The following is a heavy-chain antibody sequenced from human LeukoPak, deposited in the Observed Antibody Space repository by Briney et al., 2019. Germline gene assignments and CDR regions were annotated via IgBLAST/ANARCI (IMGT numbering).Heavy chain of an antibody. D-gene: IGHD2-2*01. CDR1: GFTLSSYA. CDR3: ARLPGYCSSTSCYLDY. V-gene: IGHV3-21*01. Sequence: GGSLRLSCAASGFTLSSYAMHWVRQAPGKGLEWVSSISSSSSYIYYADSVKGRFTISRDNAKNSLYLQMNSLRAEDTAVYYCARLPGYCSSTSCYLDYWGQGTLVTVSS. CDR2: ISSSSSYI. J-gene: IGHJ4*02.